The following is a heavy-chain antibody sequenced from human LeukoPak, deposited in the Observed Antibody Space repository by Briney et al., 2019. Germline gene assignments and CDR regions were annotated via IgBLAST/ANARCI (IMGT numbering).Heavy chain of an antibody. Sequence: GGSLRLSCAASGFTVSSNYMSWVRQAPGKGLEWVAVISYDGSNKYYADSVKGRFTISRDNSKNTLYLQMNSLRAEDTAVYYCAKEFRYSYGGPALYYFEYWGQGTLVTVSS. CDR2: ISYDGSNK. D-gene: IGHD5-18*01. CDR1: GFTVSSNY. J-gene: IGHJ4*02. CDR3: AKEFRYSYGGPALYYFEY. V-gene: IGHV3-30*18.